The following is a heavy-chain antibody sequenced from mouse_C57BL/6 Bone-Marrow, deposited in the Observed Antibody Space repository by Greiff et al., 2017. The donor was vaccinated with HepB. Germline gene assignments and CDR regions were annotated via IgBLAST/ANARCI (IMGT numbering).Heavy chain of an antibody. J-gene: IGHJ3*01. V-gene: IGHV1-59*01. CDR2: IDPSDSYT. D-gene: IGHD2-4*01. CDR1: GYTFTSYW. Sequence: QVQLKQPGAELVRPGTSVKLSCKASGYTFTSYWMHWVKQRPGQGLEWIGVIDPSDSYTNYNQKFKGKATLTVDTSSSTAYMQLSSLTSEDSAVYDCAREAYYDYGSWFAYWGQGTLVTVSA. CDR3: AREAYYDYGSWFAY.